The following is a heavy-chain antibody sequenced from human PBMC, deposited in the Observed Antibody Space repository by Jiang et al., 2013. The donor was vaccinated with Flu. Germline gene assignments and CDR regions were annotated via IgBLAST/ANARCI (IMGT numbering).Heavy chain of an antibody. Sequence: LLKPSETLSLTCAVSGGSISGYYWSWIRQPAGKGLEWIGRIYTSGRTDYNPSLKSRFTMSLDTSKNHFSLKLSSVTAADTAVYYCARVGERYDFWSGYQPSDDAFDIWGQGTMVTVSS. CDR2: IYTSGRT. D-gene: IGHD3-3*01. CDR1: GGSISGYY. CDR3: ARVGERYDFWSGYQPSDDAFDI. J-gene: IGHJ3*02. V-gene: IGHV4-4*07.